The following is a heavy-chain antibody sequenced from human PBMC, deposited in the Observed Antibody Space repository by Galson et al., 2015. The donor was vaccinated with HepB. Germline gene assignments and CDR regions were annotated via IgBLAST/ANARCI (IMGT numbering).Heavy chain of an antibody. Sequence: SLRLSCAASGFTFSSYAMYWVRQAPGKGLEWVAVISYDGSNKYYADSVKGRFTISRDNSKNTLYLQMNSLRAEDTAVYYCARGGHTTVTTTYFQHWGQGTLVTVSS. CDR2: ISYDGSNK. CDR1: GFTFSSYA. V-gene: IGHV3-30*04. CDR3: ARGGHTTVTTTYFQH. D-gene: IGHD4-17*01. J-gene: IGHJ1*01.